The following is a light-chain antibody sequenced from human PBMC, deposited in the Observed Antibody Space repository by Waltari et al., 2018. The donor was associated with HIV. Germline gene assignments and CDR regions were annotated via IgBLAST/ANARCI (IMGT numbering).Light chain of an antibody. CDR2: EGI. Sequence: QSALTQPASVSGSPGQSITISCTGSSSDVGSYTLVSWYQQHPGKAPNLMIFEGINRPSGVSNLFSGSKSGNTASLTISGLQAEDEADYYCCSYAGSSNWVFGGGTKLTVL. V-gene: IGLV2-23*01. CDR1: SSDVGSYTL. J-gene: IGLJ3*02. CDR3: CSYAGSSNWV.